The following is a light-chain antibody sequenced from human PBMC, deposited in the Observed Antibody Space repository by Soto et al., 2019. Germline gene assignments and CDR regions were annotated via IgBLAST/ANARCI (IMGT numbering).Light chain of an antibody. CDR2: AAS. J-gene: IGKJ1*01. CDR3: QKYNSAPWT. CDR1: QVISNY. V-gene: IGKV1-27*01. Sequence: DIQMTQSPSSLSASVGDRVTITCRASQVISNYLAWYQQKPGKVPKLLIYAASTLQSGVPFRFSGSGSGTDFTLTNSSLQPEDVATYYCQKYNSAPWTFGQGTKVEI.